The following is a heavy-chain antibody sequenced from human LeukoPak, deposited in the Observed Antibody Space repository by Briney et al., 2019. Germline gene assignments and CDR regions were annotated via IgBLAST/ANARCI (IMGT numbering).Heavy chain of an antibody. D-gene: IGHD3-22*01. Sequence: ASVKVSCKASGGTFSSYAISWVRQAPGQGLEWMGGIIPIFGTANYAQKFQGRVTITADESTSTAYMELSGLRSEDTAVYYCARGQDYYDSSGYQYPLPFDYWGQGTLVTVSS. V-gene: IGHV1-69*13. CDR3: ARGQDYYDSSGYQYPLPFDY. CDR1: GGTFSSYA. CDR2: IIPIFGTA. J-gene: IGHJ4*02.